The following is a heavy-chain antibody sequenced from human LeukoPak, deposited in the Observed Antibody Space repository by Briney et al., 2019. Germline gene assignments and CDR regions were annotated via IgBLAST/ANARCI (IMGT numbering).Heavy chain of an antibody. CDR3: AKGVWGQLDAFDI. CDR2: ISGSGDST. V-gene: IGHV3-23*01. Sequence: GGSLRLSCAASGFTFSSYVMSWARQAPGKGLEWVSVISGSGDSTYYADSVKGRSTISRDNSRNTLYVQMNSLRVEDTAVYYCAKGVWGQLDAFDIWGQGTMVTVSS. J-gene: IGHJ3*02. D-gene: IGHD3-16*01. CDR1: GFTFSSYV.